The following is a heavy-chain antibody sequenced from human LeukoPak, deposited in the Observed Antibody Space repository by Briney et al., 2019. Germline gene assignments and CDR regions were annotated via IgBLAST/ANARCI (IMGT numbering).Heavy chain of an antibody. J-gene: IGHJ5*02. V-gene: IGHV3-64*01. Sequence: GGSLRLSCAASGFPFRSYAMHWVRQAPGKGLEYVSAITLDGISTYYANSVKGRFTISRDNSKNTLYLQMNSLRAEDTAVYYCARAASDSSGLLPFDPWGQGTLVTVSS. CDR3: ARAASDSSGLLPFDP. D-gene: IGHD3-22*01. CDR1: GFPFRSYA. CDR2: ITLDGIST.